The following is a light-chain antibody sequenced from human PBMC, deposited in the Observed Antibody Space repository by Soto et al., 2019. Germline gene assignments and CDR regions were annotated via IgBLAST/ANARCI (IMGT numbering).Light chain of an antibody. CDR2: SNN. J-gene: IGLJ3*02. Sequence: QTVVTQPPSASGTPGQRVTISCSGSSSNIASYTVSWYQQLPGAAPKILIYSNNQRPSGVPDRFFGSKSGTSASLGISGLQSEDEAVYYCSAWDDSLNGVLFGGGTKLTVL. CDR3: SAWDDSLNGVL. CDR1: SSNIASYT. V-gene: IGLV1-44*01.